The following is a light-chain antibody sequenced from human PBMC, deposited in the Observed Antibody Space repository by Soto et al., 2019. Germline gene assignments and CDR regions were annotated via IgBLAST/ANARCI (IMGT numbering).Light chain of an antibody. J-gene: IGKJ4*01. CDR1: QSISSY. CDR2: AES. CDR3: MQDYNYQLP. V-gene: IGKV1-6*01. Sequence: IQMTKSPSSLSASVGDRVSIICRASQSISSYLNWYKQKPGKAPKLMIYAESSLQSGVPSRFSGSGSGTDFTLKIRSLQPEDGATDYGMQDYNYQLPVGGGNKVDLK.